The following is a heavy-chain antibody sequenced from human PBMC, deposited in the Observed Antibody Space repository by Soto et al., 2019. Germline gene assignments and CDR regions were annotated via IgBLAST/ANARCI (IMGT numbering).Heavy chain of an antibody. J-gene: IGHJ3*02. CDR1: GGTFSSYA. V-gene: IGHV1-69*01. D-gene: IGHD5-12*01. CDR3: ARKYGDGYTYDAFDI. CDR2: IIPIFGTA. Sequence: SVKFSCKASGGTFSSYAISWVRQAPGQGLEWMGGIIPIFGTANYAQKFQGRVTITADESTSTAYMELSSLRSEDTAVYYCARKYGDGYTYDAFDIWGQGTMVTVS.